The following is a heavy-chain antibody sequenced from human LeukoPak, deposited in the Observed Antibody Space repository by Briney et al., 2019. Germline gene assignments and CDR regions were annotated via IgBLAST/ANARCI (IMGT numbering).Heavy chain of an antibody. CDR3: AKTYSSSRAHHYYYYYMDV. CDR1: GFTFSSYS. V-gene: IGHV3-21*01. J-gene: IGHJ6*03. CDR2: ISSFSSYI. Sequence: GGSLRLSCAASGFTFSSYSMNWVRQAPGKGLEWVSSISSFSSYIHYGDSVKGRFTISRDNAKNSLYLQTNSLRAEDTAVYYCAKTYSSSRAHHYYYYYMDVWGKGTTVTISS. D-gene: IGHD6-13*01.